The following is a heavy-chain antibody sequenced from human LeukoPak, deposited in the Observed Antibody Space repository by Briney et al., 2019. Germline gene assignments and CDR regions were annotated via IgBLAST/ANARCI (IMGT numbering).Heavy chain of an antibody. CDR3: ARDPSYYDFARLDYYCYYMDV. J-gene: IGHJ6*03. CDR1: GFTFSNYR. Sequence: GGSLTLSCAASGFTFSNYRMHWVRQPPGKGRVWVSRVNSDGSSTSYSDSVKGRFTISRDNAKNTVYLQMNSLRAEDTAVYYCARDPSYYDFARLDYYCYYMDVWGKGTTVTVSS. V-gene: IGHV3-74*01. CDR2: VNSDGSST. D-gene: IGHD3-3*01.